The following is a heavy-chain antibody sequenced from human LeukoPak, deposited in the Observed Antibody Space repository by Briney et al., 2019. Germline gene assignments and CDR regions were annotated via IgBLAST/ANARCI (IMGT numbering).Heavy chain of an antibody. CDR2: MCGGGST. CDR3: ASWYQLAFDY. Sequence: PGGSLRLSCAASGFTVSSNYMSWVRQAPGKGLEGVSFMCGGGSTSYADSVKGRFTISRDNSKNTLYPQMNSRRAEDTAVYYCASWYQLAFDYWGQGTLVTVSS. J-gene: IGHJ4*02. CDR1: GFTVSSNY. V-gene: IGHV3-53*01. D-gene: IGHD2-2*01.